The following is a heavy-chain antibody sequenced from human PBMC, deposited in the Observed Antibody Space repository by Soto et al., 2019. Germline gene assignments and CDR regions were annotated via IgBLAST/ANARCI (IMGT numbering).Heavy chain of an antibody. J-gene: IGHJ6*02. D-gene: IGHD3-3*01. CDR1: GFTFGDYA. V-gene: IGHV3-49*04. Sequence: HPGGSLRLSCTASGFTFGDYAMSWVRQAPGKGLEWVGFIRSKAYGGTTEYAASVKGRFTISRDDSKSIAYLQMNSLKTEDTAVYYCTRASYYDFWSGYYTRRDYYYYGMDVWGQGTTVTVSS. CDR3: TRASYYDFWSGYYTRRDYYYYGMDV. CDR2: IRSKAYGGTT.